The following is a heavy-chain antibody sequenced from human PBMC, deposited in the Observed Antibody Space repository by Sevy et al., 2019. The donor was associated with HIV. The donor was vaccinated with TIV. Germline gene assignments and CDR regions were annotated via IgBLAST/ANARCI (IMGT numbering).Heavy chain of an antibody. Sequence: GGSLRLSCAASGFTFSSYGMHWVRQAPGKGLEWVSSMSSSTTYIYYADSVKGRFTISRDNAENSVYLQMNSLRAEDTAMYYCARCVVSHTGMVACDYWGQGTLVTVSS. D-gene: IGHD5-18*01. J-gene: IGHJ4*02. CDR1: GFTFSSYG. V-gene: IGHV3-21*01. CDR3: ARCVVSHTGMVACDY. CDR2: MSSSTTYI.